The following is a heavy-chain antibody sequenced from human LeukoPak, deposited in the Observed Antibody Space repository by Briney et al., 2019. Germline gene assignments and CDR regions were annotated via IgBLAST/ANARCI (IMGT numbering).Heavy chain of an antibody. V-gene: IGHV4-59*11. CDR3: ARWQLGWFDP. CDR1: GGSISSHY. Sequence: SETLSLTCTVSGGSISSHYWSWIRQPPGKGLEWIGYIYYSGSTNYNPSLKSRVTISVDTSKNQFSLMLSSVTAADTAVYYCARWQLGWFDPCGQGTLVTVSS. CDR2: IYYSGST. D-gene: IGHD1-26*01. J-gene: IGHJ5*02.